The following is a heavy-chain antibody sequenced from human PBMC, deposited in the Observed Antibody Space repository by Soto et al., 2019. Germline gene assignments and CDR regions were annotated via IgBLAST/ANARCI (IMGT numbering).Heavy chain of an antibody. V-gene: IGHV3-21*01. CDR2: ISSSSSYI. D-gene: IGHD6-19*01. J-gene: IGHJ4*02. CDR1: GFTFSSYS. Sequence: EVQLVESGGGLVKPGGSLRLSCAASGFTFSSYSMNWVRQAPGKGLEWVSSISSSSSYIYYADSVKGRFTISRDNAKNSLYLQMNSLRAEDTAVYYCARGESSGWEFDYWGQGTLVPVSS. CDR3: ARGESSGWEFDY.